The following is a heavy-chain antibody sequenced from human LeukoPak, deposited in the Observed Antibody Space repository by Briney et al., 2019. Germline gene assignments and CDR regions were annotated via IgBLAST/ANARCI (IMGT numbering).Heavy chain of an antibody. CDR1: GGTFSSYA. J-gene: IGHJ6*03. D-gene: IGHD1-26*01. CDR3: ASNRERDYYMDV. CDR2: IIPIFGTA. Sequence: GASVKVSCKASGGTFSSYAISWVRQAPGQGLEWMGGIIPIFGTANYAQKFQGRVTITADESTSTAYMELSSLRSEDTAVYYCASNRERDYYMDVWGKGTTVTISS. V-gene: IGHV1-69*13.